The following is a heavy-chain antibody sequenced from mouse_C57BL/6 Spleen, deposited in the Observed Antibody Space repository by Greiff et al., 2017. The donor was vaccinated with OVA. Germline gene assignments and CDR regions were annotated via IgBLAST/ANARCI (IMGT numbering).Heavy chain of an antibody. D-gene: IGHD2-3*01. CDR1: GYSITSGYY. CDR2: ISYDGSN. CDR3: ARDGPFDGYYIAWFAY. J-gene: IGHJ3*01. V-gene: IGHV3-6*01. Sequence: DVQLQESGPGLVKPSQSLSLTCSVTGYSITSGYYWNWIRQFPGNKLEWMGYISYDGSNNYNPSLKNRISITRDTSKNQFFLKLNSVTTEDTATYYCARDGPFDGYYIAWFAYWGQGTLVTVSA.